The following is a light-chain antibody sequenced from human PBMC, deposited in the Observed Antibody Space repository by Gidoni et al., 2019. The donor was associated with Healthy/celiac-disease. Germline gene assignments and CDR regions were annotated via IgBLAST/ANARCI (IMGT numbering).Light chain of an antibody. CDR2: KDS. CDR1: ALPKQY. Sequence: SYELTQPPSVSVSPGQTGRITCSGDALPKQYAYWYQQKPGQAPVLVIYKDSERPSGIPERFSGSSSGTTVTLTISGVQAEDEADYYCQSADNSNTYVIFGGGTKLTVL. CDR3: QSADNSNTYVI. J-gene: IGLJ2*01. V-gene: IGLV3-25*03.